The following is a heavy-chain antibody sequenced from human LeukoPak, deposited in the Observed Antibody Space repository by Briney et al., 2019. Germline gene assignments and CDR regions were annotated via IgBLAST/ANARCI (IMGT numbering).Heavy chain of an antibody. CDR3: ARTIAAAVNWFDP. J-gene: IGHJ5*02. V-gene: IGHV1-2*02. D-gene: IGHD6-13*01. CDR1: GYTFTSYG. Sequence: ASVKVSCKASGYTFTSYGISWVRQAPGQGLEWMGWINPNSGGTNYAQKFQGRVTMTRDTSISTAYMELSRLRSDDTAVYYCARTIAAAVNWFDPWGQGTLVTVSS. CDR2: INPNSGGT.